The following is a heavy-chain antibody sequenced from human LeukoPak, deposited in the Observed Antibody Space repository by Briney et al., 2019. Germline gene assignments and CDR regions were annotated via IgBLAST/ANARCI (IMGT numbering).Heavy chain of an antibody. CDR3: ARQNFGYCSSTSCYGLWAY. J-gene: IGHJ4*02. V-gene: IGHV5-51*01. CDR2: IYPGDSDT. Sequence: GESLKISCKGSGYSFTSYWIGWVRQMPGKGLEWMGIIYPGDSDTRYSPSFQGQVTISADKSISTAYLQWSSLKASDTAMYYCARQNFGYCSSTSCYGLWAYWGQGTLVTVSS. CDR1: GYSFTSYW. D-gene: IGHD2-2*03.